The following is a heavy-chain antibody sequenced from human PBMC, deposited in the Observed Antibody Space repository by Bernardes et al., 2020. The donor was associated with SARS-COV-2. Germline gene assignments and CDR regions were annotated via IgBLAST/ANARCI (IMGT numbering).Heavy chain of an antibody. CDR3: ARQLGSGWIIDYFDY. Sequence: GESLKISCKGSGYSFTSYWIGWVRQMPGKGLEWMGIIYPGDSDIRYSPSFQGQVTISADKSISTAYLQWSSLKASDTAMYYCARQLGSGWIIDYFDYWGQGTLVTVSS. J-gene: IGHJ4*02. D-gene: IGHD6-19*01. CDR1: GYSFTSYW. CDR2: IYPGDSDI. V-gene: IGHV5-51*01.